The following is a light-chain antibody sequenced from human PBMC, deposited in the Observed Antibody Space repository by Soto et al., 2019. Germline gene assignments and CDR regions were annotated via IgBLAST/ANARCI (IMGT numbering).Light chain of an antibody. V-gene: IGLV1-47*01. CDR1: SFNIGSNY. J-gene: IGLJ3*02. Sequence: QSVLTQPPSASGTPGQRVSISCSGSSFNIGSNYVYWYQQLPGAAPKLLIYRHNQRPSGVPDRFSGSKSDTSASLAISGLRSEDEADYYCATSDDSLSGPVFGGGTKLTVL. CDR2: RHN. CDR3: ATSDDSLSGPV.